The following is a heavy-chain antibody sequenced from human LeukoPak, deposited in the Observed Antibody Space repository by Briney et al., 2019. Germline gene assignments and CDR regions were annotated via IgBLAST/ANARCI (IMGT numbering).Heavy chain of an antibody. V-gene: IGHV3-33*01. J-gene: IGHJ4*02. CDR1: GFTFSSYG. Sequence: PGRSLRLSCAASGFTFSSYGMHWVRQAPGKGLEWVAVIWYDGSNKYYADSVKGRFTISRDNAKNSLYLQMNSLRAEDTAVYYCARDRASYNWNYDLDYWGQGTLVTVSS. D-gene: IGHD1-7*01. CDR3: ARDRASYNWNYDLDY. CDR2: IWYDGSNK.